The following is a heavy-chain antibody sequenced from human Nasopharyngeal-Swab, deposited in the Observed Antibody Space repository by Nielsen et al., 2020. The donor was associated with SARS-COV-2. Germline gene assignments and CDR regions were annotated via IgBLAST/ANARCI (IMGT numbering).Heavy chain of an antibody. CDR1: GFTVSSYA. Sequence: GGALRLSCAASGFTVSSYAMSWVRQATGKGLEWVSAISGSGGSTYYADSVKGRFTISRDNSKNTLYLQMNSLRAEDTAVYYCAKASGVGATGGDYWGQGTLVTVSS. D-gene: IGHD1-26*01. CDR3: AKASGVGATGGDY. CDR2: ISGSGGST. J-gene: IGHJ4*02. V-gene: IGHV3-23*01.